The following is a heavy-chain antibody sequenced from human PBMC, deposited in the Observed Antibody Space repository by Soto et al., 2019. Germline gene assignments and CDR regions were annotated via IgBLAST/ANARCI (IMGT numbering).Heavy chain of an antibody. V-gene: IGHV3-7*03. CDR2: IKQDKSEK. D-gene: IGHD3-22*01. Sequence: EVQLVESGGGLVQPGGSLRLSCAASGFSFGDSWTSWVRQAPGKGLEWVATIKQDKSEKYYVDFVKGRFTVSRDNAKNSLFLQMNSLRVEDTAIYYCARGDYFDRRFDFWGQGTLVTVSS. J-gene: IGHJ4*02. CDR1: GFSFGDSW. CDR3: ARGDYFDRRFDF.